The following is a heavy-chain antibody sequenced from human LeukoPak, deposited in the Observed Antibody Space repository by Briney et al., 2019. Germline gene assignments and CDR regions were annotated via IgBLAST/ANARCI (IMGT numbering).Heavy chain of an antibody. CDR1: GFTFSSYA. J-gene: IGHJ4*02. D-gene: IGHD2-2*01. V-gene: IGHV3-30-3*01. CDR3: ARPLYCSSTSCLDY. CDR2: ISYDGSNK. Sequence: GGSLRLSCAASGFTFSSYAMHWVRQAPGKGLEWVAVISYDGSNKYYADSVKGRFTISRDNSKNTLYLQMNSLRAEDTAVYYCARPLYCSSTSCLDYWGQGTLATVSS.